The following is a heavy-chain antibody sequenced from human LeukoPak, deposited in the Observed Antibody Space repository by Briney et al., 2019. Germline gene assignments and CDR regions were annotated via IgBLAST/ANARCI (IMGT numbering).Heavy chain of an antibody. CDR3: ARGAKGGAYAFDI. J-gene: IGHJ3*02. CDR2: ISSSSSYI. CDR1: GFTFSSYS. D-gene: IGHD3-16*01. V-gene: IGHV3-21*01. Sequence: GGSLRLSCAASGFTFSSYSMNWVRQAPGKGLEWVSSISSSSSYIYYADSVKGRFTISRDNAKNSLYLQMSSLRAEDTAVYYCARGAKGGAYAFDIWGQGTMVTVSS.